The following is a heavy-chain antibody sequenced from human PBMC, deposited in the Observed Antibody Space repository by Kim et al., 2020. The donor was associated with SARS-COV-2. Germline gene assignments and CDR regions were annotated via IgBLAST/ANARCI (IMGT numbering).Heavy chain of an antibody. V-gene: IGHV1-18*01. D-gene: IGHD1-1*01. J-gene: IGHJ4*02. CDR3: ASSRRDGYNFDFDY. Sequence: AQKHHGRVTMTTDTSTSTAYMELRSLRSDDTAVYYCASSRRDGYNFDFDYWGQGTLVTVSS.